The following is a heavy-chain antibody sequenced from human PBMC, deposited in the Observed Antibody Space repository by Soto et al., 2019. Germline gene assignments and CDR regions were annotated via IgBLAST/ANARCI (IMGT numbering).Heavy chain of an antibody. J-gene: IGHJ4*02. V-gene: IGHV4-59*01. CDR3: ARAGAATLSDY. D-gene: IGHD2-15*01. CDR1: GGSISNYY. CDR2: IYYSGST. Sequence: SETLSLTCPVSGGSISNYYFSWIRQPPGKGLEWIGYIYYSGSTNYNPSLKSRVTISVDTSKNQFSLNLSSVTAADTAVYYCARAGAATLSDYWGQGTLVTVSS.